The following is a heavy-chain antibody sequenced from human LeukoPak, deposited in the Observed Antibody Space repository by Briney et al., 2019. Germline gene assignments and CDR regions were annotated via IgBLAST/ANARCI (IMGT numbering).Heavy chain of an antibody. CDR1: GGPLSSYY. CDR2: IYYSGST. CDR3: ARVGSSSWYPFDY. J-gene: IGHJ4*02. V-gene: IGHV4-59*01. D-gene: IGHD6-13*01. Sequence: PSEPLSLPCSVSGGPLSSYYWRWIRQPPGKGLEWIGCIYYSGSTNYNPFLKSRVTISVDTSKNQFSLKLSSVTAADTAVYYCARVGSSSWYPFDYWGQGTLVTVSS.